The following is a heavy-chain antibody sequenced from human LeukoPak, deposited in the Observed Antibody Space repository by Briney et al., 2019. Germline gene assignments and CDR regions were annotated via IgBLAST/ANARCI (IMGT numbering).Heavy chain of an antibody. J-gene: IGHJ4*02. Sequence: SETLSLTCAVYGGSFSGYYWSWIRQPPGKGLEWIGEINHSGSTNYNPSLKSRVTLSVDTSKNQFSLKLSSVTAADTAVYYCARGVFDYWGQGTLVTVSS. V-gene: IGHV4-34*01. CDR3: ARGVFDY. CDR1: GGSFSGYY. CDR2: INHSGST.